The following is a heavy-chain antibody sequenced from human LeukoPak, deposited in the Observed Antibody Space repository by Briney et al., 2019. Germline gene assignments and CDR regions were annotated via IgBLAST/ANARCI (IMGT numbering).Heavy chain of an antibody. Sequence: GGSLRLSCAASGFTFSSYALSWVRQAPGKGLEWVSAISGSGGSTYYADSVKGRFTISRDNSKTTLYLQMNSLRAEDTAVYYCANLNPIVGAPWGQGALVTVSS. V-gene: IGHV3-23*01. D-gene: IGHD1-26*01. CDR3: ANLNPIVGAP. J-gene: IGHJ5*02. CDR1: GFTFSSYA. CDR2: ISGSGGST.